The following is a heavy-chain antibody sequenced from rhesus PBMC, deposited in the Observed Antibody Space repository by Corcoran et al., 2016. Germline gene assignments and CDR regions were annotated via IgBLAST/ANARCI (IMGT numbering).Heavy chain of an antibody. J-gene: IGHJ2*01. CDR3: ARGGVYGSRNWYFDL. Sequence: QVQLVQSGAEVKKPGTSLKLSCKASGYTFTSYYINWLRQAPGQVLDWMGWINPSNGNTSYAQKFQGRGTMTRDTSTSTAYMEMNSLRSEDTAVYYCARGGVYGSRNWYFDLWGPGTPITISS. CDR1: GYTFTSYY. V-gene: IGHV1-200*01. CDR2: INPSNGNT. D-gene: IGHD4-29*01.